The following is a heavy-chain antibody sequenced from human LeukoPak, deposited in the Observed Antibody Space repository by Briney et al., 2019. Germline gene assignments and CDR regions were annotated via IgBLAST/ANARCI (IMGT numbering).Heavy chain of an antibody. D-gene: IGHD6-19*01. CDR1: GFTFSSYA. Sequence: GGSLRLSCAASGFTFSSYAMHWVRQAPGKGLEYVSAISSNGGSTYYANSVKGRFTISRDNSKNTLYLQMGSLRAEDMAVYYCARYSSGWPYYFDYWGQGTLVTVSS. CDR3: ARYSSGWPYYFDY. V-gene: IGHV3-64*01. CDR2: ISSNGGST. J-gene: IGHJ4*02.